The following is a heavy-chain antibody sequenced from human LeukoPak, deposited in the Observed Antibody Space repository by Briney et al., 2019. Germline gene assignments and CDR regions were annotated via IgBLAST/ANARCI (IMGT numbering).Heavy chain of an antibody. J-gene: IGHJ4*02. Sequence: SETLSLTCAVYGGSFSGYYWSWIRQPPGKGLEWIGEINHSGSTNYNPSLKSRVTISVDTSKNQFSLKLSSVTAADTAVYYCARLTYYDSSGYYYPDPYFDYWGQGTLVTVSS. CDR1: GGSFSGYY. CDR2: INHSGST. D-gene: IGHD3-22*01. V-gene: IGHV4-34*01. CDR3: ARLTYYDSSGYYYPDPYFDY.